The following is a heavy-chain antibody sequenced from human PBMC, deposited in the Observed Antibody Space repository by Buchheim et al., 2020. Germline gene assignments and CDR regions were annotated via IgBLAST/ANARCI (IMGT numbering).Heavy chain of an antibody. CDR2: VSASGDS. CDR1: GGSITGIY. J-gene: IGHJ6*02. Sequence: QVQLQESGPGLVKPSETLSLACTVSGGSITGIYWSWIRQPPGKGLEWIGYVSASGDSIYNPSLESRVTMSVVTSKNQFSPKRTSATAADTAIYYCARDCGGDCYGHYYGLDVWGQGTT. V-gene: IGHV4-59*12. CDR3: ARDCGGDCYGHYYGLDV. D-gene: IGHD2-21*02.